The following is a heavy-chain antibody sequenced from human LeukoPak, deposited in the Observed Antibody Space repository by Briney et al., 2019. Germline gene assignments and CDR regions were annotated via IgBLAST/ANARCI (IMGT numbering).Heavy chain of an antibody. Sequence: SETLSLTCAVYGGSFSGYYWSWIRQPPGKGLEWIGEINHSGSTNYNPSLKSRVTISVDTSKNQFSLKLSSVTAADTAVYYCTRGGELMNFWGQGTLVTVSS. J-gene: IGHJ4*02. V-gene: IGHV4-34*01. CDR2: INHSGST. D-gene: IGHD1-26*01. CDR1: GGSFSGYY. CDR3: TRGGELMNF.